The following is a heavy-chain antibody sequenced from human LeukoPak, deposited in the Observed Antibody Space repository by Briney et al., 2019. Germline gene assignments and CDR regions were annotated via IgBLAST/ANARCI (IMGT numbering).Heavy chain of an antibody. D-gene: IGHD3-10*01. CDR3: ARVFDSGSQAYFYYMDV. V-gene: IGHV4-59*01. Sequence: SETLSLTCNVSGGSIRGYYWSWIRQSPGKGLEWIGYIYSSGSTNYNPSLKSRVTMSVDTSKNQFSLKVSSVTAADTAVYYCARVFDSGSQAYFYYMDVWGKGTTVTIFS. CDR2: IYSSGST. J-gene: IGHJ6*03. CDR1: GGSIRGYY.